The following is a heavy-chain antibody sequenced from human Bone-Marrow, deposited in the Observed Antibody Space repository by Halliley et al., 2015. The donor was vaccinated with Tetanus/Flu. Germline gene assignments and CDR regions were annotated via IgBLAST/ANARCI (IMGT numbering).Heavy chain of an antibody. D-gene: IGHD3-3*01. J-gene: IGHJ4*02. CDR3: PRDLPRSLSYHNFRDY. V-gene: IGHV3-21*01. Sequence: ISDDSFSLYYAAAVKGRFTISRDTANSSLFLQVNSLRPEDTGVYYCPRDLPRSLSYHNFRDYWGQGTLVTVSS. CDR2: ISDDSFSL.